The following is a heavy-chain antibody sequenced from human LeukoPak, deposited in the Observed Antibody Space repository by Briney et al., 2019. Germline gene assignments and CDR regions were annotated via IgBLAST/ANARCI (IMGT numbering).Heavy chain of an antibody. CDR1: GFTFSSYA. CDR3: ARAPTSMAGADY. V-gene: IGHV3-64*01. CDR2: ISSNGGST. D-gene: IGHD5-24*01. J-gene: IGHJ4*02. Sequence: GGSLRLSCAASGFTFSSYAMHWVRQAPGKGLEYVSAISSNGGSTYYANSVKGRFTTSRDNSKNTLYLQMGSLRAEDMAVYYCARAPTSMAGADYWGQGTLVTVSS.